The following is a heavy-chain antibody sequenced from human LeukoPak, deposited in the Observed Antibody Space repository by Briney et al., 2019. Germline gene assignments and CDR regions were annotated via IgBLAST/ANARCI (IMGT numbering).Heavy chain of an antibody. CDR1: GYTFTSYG. CDR3: ARAIPGGNYPENWFDP. D-gene: IGHD4-4*01. V-gene: IGHV1-18*01. CDR2: ISAYNGNT. J-gene: IGHJ5*02. Sequence: GASVKVSCKASGYTFTSYGISWVRQAPGQGLEWMGWISAYNGNTNYAQKLQGRVTMTTDTSTSTAYMELRSLRSDDTAVYYCARAIPGGNYPENWFDPWGQGTLVTVSS.